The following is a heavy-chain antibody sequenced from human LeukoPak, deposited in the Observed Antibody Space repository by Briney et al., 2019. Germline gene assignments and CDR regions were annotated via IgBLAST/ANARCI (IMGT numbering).Heavy chain of an antibody. CDR2: INPKSGGT. Sequence: ASVKVSCKTSGYTFIDYYMHWVRQAPGQGLEWMGWINPKSGGTNYAQNFQGRVTMTRDTSISTAHMELSRLTPDDTAAYYCAPHYYDTGAKMGADYWGQGTLVTVSS. J-gene: IGHJ4*02. D-gene: IGHD3-22*01. CDR1: GYTFIDYY. V-gene: IGHV1-2*02. CDR3: APHYYDTGAKMGADY.